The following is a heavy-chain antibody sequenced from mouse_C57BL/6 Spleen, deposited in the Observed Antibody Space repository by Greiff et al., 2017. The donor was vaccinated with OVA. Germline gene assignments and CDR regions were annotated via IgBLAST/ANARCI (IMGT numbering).Heavy chain of an antibody. D-gene: IGHD1-1*01. CDR1: GYSITSGYY. V-gene: IGHV3-6*01. J-gene: IGHJ1*03. CDR2: ISYDGSN. Sequence: EVKLMESGPGLVKPSQSLSLTCSVTGYSITSGYYWNWIRQFPGNKLEWMGYISYDGSNNYNPSLKNRISITRDTSKNQFFLKLNSVTTEDTATYYCAIITTVVEYFDVWGTGTTVTVSS. CDR3: AIITTVVEYFDV.